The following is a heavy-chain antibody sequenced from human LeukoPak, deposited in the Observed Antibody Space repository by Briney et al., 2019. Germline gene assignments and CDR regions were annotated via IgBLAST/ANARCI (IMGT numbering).Heavy chain of an antibody. CDR3: ARQALLWFGELFTWFDP. J-gene: IGHJ5*02. D-gene: IGHD3-10*01. Sequence: SETLSLTCTVSGGSISSYYWSWIRQPPGKGMEWNGYIYYSGSTNYNPSLKSRVTISVDTSKNQFSLKLSSVTAADTAVYYCARQALLWFGELFTWFDPWGQGTLVTVSS. V-gene: IGHV4-59*08. CDR2: IYYSGST. CDR1: GGSISSYY.